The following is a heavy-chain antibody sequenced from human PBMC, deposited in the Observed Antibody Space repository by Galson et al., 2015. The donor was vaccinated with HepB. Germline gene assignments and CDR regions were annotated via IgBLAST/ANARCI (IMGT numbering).Heavy chain of an antibody. CDR3: MWSGELSAHNYYYYYMDV. J-gene: IGHJ6*03. CDR1: GFTSSNAW. CDR2: IKSKTGGGTT. D-gene: IGHD3-10*01. V-gene: IGHV3-15*07. Sequence: SLRLSCAASGFTSSNAWMNWVRQAPGKGLEWVGRIKSKTGGGTTDYAAPVKGRFTISRDDSKNTLYLQMNSLKTEDTAVYYCMWSGELSAHNYYYYYMDVWGKGTTVTVSS.